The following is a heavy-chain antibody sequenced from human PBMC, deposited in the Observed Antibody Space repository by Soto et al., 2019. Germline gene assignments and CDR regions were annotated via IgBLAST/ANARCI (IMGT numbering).Heavy chain of an antibody. Sequence: GGSLRLSCAASGFTFSSYWMSWVRQAPGKGLEWVANIKQDGSEKYYVDSVKGRFTISRDNAKNSLYLQMNSLRAEDAAVYYCAREHRSIAARPARFDYWGQGTLVTVSS. D-gene: IGHD6-6*01. V-gene: IGHV3-7*03. CDR1: GFTFSSYW. CDR3: AREHRSIAARPARFDY. CDR2: IKQDGSEK. J-gene: IGHJ4*02.